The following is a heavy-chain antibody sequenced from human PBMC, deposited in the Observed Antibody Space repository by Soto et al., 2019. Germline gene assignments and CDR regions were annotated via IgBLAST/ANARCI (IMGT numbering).Heavy chain of an antibody. V-gene: IGHV3-7*03. Sequence: LRLPWGASECKFGSHGRTLVLKAPGNGLEWVANIKQDGSEKYYVESVKGRFTISRDNAKNSLYLQMNSLRAEDTAVYYCARAFNYDFWSGYYDPYYFDYWGQGTLVTVSS. J-gene: IGHJ4*02. CDR3: ARAFNYDFWSGYYDPYYFDY. D-gene: IGHD3-3*01. CDR1: ECKFGSHG. CDR2: IKQDGSEK.